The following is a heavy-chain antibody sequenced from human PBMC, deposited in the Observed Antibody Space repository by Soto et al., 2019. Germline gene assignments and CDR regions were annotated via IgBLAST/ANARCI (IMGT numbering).Heavy chain of an antibody. J-gene: IGHJ4*02. CDR3: GRVDSSYRFNY. Sequence: SETLSLTCAVSGYSISSVYYWAWIRQPPGRGLEWIGSIYHSGSTCYNPALKSRVTISVDTSKNPFSLGLTSETAADTSVYYCGRVDSSYRFNYWGQRTLVTVSS. D-gene: IGHD6-6*01. CDR2: IYHSGST. V-gene: IGHV4-38-2*01. CDR1: GYSISSVYY.